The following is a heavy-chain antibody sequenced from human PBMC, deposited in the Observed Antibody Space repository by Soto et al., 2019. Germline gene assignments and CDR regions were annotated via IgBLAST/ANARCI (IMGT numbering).Heavy chain of an antibody. CDR3: ARDTPPTDY. Sequence: QVQLVQSGAEVKKPGASVKVSCKTSGYTFTSYHISWVRQAPGQGLEWMGWISAYNTNTNYAQKFQGRVTMTTDTLTSTAYIELRSLRSDDTAVYYCARDTPPTDYCCQGTLVTVSS. J-gene: IGHJ4*02. V-gene: IGHV1-18*01. CDR1: GYTFTSYH. CDR2: ISAYNTNT.